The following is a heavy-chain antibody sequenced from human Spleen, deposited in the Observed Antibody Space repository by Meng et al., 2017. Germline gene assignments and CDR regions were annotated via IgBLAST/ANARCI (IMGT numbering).Heavy chain of an antibody. J-gene: IGHJ4*02. CDR2: INHSGST. D-gene: IGHD1-1*01. CDR1: GGSFSGYY. V-gene: IGHV4-34*01. Sequence: GSLRLSCAVYGGSFSGYYWSWIRQPPGKGLEWIGEINHSGSTNYNPSLKSRVTISLDTSKNQFSLKLSSVTAADTAVYYCARDRIPLDSDFDSWGQGTLVTVSS. CDR3: ARDRIPLDSDFDS.